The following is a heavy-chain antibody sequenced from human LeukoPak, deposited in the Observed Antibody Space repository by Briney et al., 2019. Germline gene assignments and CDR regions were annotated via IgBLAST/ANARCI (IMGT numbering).Heavy chain of an antibody. D-gene: IGHD5-18*01. CDR3: TRGASGHSYGYWFDP. Sequence: GSLRLSCAASGFTFRSYWMHWVRRAPGKGLVWVSRTNSDGSSTTYADSVKGRFTISRDNAKNTLYLQMNSLRAEDTAVYYCTRGASGHSYGYWFDPWGQGTLVTVSS. CDR1: GFTFRSYW. V-gene: IGHV3-74*01. CDR2: TNSDGSST. J-gene: IGHJ5*02.